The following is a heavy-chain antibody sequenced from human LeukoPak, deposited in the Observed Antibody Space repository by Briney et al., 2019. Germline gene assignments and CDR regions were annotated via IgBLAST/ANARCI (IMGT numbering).Heavy chain of an antibody. J-gene: IGHJ4*02. Sequence: GASLKISCKGSGYSFTSYWIGWVRQMPGKGLEWMGIIYPGDSDTRYSPSFQGQVTISADKSISTAYLQWSSLKASDTAMYYCARLGSEMATIPNYYFDYWGQGTLVTVSS. CDR3: ARLGSEMATIPNYYFDY. CDR2: IYPGDSDT. CDR1: GYSFTSYW. D-gene: IGHD5-24*01. V-gene: IGHV5-51*01.